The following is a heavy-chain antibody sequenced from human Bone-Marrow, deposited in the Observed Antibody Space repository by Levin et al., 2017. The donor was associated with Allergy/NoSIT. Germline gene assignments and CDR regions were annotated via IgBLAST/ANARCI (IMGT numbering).Heavy chain of an antibody. J-gene: IGHJ4*02. Sequence: GGSLRLSCAASGFSFWHYTMNWVRQAPGKGLEWVSCIGSSGDSTYYADSVKGRFTISRDNAKNSLYLQLNRLRDEDTALYYCARDPARGYYDSSGYSGDHWGQGTLVTVSS. CDR3: ARDPARGYYDSSGYSGDH. D-gene: IGHD3-22*01. CDR1: GFSFWHYT. V-gene: IGHV3-48*02. CDR2: IGSSGDST.